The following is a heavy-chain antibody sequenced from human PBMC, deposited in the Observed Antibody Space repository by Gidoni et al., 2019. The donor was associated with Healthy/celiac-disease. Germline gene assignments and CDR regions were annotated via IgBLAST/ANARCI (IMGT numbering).Heavy chain of an antibody. Sequence: QVQLVQSGAEVKKPGASVKVSCKASGYTFTSYAMHWVRQAPGQRLEWMGWINAGNGNTKYSQKFQGRVTITRDTSASTAYMELSSLRSEDTAVYYCARGGDDYYDSSGYPDAFDIWGQGTMVTVSS. V-gene: IGHV1-3*01. J-gene: IGHJ3*02. CDR3: ARGGDDYYDSSGYPDAFDI. CDR2: INAGNGNT. D-gene: IGHD3-22*01. CDR1: GYTFTSYA.